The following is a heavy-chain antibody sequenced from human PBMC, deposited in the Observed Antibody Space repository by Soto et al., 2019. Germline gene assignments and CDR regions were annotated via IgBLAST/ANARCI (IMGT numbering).Heavy chain of an antibody. Sequence: SETLSLTCAVYGGSFSGYYWTWIRQPPGTGLEWIGEINHSGSTNYNPSLKRRVTISVDTSKNQFSLKLTSVTAGDTAVYYCARDKITGLFDYWGQGTLVTVSS. D-gene: IGHD2-8*02. J-gene: IGHJ4*02. CDR2: INHSGST. CDR3: ARDKITGLFDY. V-gene: IGHV4-34*01. CDR1: GGSFSGYY.